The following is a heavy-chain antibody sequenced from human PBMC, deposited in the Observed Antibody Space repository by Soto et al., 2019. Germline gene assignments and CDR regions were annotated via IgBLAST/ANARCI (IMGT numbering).Heavy chain of an antibody. J-gene: IGHJ6*02. V-gene: IGHV1-69*13. CDR1: GGTFSSYA. D-gene: IGHD6-6*01. Sequence: SVKVSCKASGGTFSSYAISWLRQSPGQGLEWMGGIIPIFGTANYAQKFQGRVTITADESTSTAYMELSSLRSEDTAVYYCARVGSSIDAQIPYYYYGMDVWGQGTTVTVSS. CDR2: IIPIFGTA. CDR3: ARVGSSIDAQIPYYYYGMDV.